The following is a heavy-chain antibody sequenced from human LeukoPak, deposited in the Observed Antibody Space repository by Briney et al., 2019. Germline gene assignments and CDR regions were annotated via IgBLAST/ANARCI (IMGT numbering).Heavy chain of an antibody. Sequence: GGSLRLSCAASGFTVSGNYMSWVRQAPGKGLEWVSIIYSGGSTYYADSVKGRFTISRDNSKNTLYLQLNSLRAEDTAVYYCARGRHSGNSRRYPPDYWGQGTLVTVSS. CDR3: ARGRHSGNSRRYPPDY. D-gene: IGHD4-23*01. CDR2: IYSGGST. V-gene: IGHV3-53*01. CDR1: GFTVSGNY. J-gene: IGHJ4*02.